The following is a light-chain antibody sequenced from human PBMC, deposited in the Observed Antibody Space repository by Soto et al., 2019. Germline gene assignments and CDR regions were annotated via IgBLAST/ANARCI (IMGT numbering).Light chain of an antibody. CDR1: SSNIGSNY. V-gene: IGLV1-47*02. CDR2: SNN. Sequence: QSVLTQPPSASGTAGQRVTISCSVSSSNIGSNYVYWYQQLPGTAPKLLIYSNNQRPSGVPDRFSGSKSGTSASLAISGLRSEDEADYYCAAWDDSLSVDYVFGTGTKSPS. J-gene: IGLJ1*01. CDR3: AAWDDSLSVDYV.